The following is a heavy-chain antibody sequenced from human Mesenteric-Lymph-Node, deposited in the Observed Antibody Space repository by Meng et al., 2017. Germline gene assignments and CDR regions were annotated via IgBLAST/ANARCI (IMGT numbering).Heavy chain of an antibody. J-gene: IGHJ5*02. CDR3: ASNPTGTRGNWFDP. Sequence: HGERQESGPGLVKPSQHRSLTCTDSGGSISSGDDYWSWIRQPPGKGLERIGYIYYSGSTYYNPSLKSRVTISVDTSKNQFSLKLSSVTAADTAVYYCASNPTGTRGNWFDPWGQGTLVTVSS. CDR1: GGSISSGDDY. D-gene: IGHD1-7*01. CDR2: IYYSGST. V-gene: IGHV4-30-4*01.